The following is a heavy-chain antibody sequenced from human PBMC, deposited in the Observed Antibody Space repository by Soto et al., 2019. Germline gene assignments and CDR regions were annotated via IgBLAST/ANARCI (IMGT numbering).Heavy chain of an antibody. D-gene: IGHD3-9*01. J-gene: IGHJ4*02. V-gene: IGHV1-58*01. CDR3: AAAGYDILTGYYHFDY. CDR1: GFTFTSSA. Sequence: GASVKVSCKASGFTFTSSAVQWVRQARGQRLEWIGWIVVGSGNTNYAQKFQERVTITRDMSTSTAYMELSSLRSEDTAVYYCAAAGYDILTGYYHFDYWAREPWSPSPQ. CDR2: IVVGSGNT.